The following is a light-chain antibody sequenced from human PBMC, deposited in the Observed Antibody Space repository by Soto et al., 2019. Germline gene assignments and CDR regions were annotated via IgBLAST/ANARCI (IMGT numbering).Light chain of an antibody. Sequence: QSALTQPPSASGSPGQSVTISCTGTSSDVGGYNSVSWYQQHPGEAPQLIIYEVTKRPSGVPDRFSGSKSGNTASLPVSGLQAEDEADYYCRSYAGSKTYVFGSGTKPTVL. V-gene: IGLV2-8*01. J-gene: IGLJ1*01. CDR1: SSDVGGYNS. CDR2: EVT. CDR3: RSYAGSKTYV.